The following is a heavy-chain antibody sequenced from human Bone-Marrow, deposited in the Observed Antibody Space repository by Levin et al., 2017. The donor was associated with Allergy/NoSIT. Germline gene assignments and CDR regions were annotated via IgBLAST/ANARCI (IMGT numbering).Heavy chain of an antibody. V-gene: IGHV3-21*01. Sequence: NPGESLKISCAASGFTFSSYSMNWVRQAPGKGLEWVSSISSSSSYIYYADSVKGRFTISRDNAKNSLYLQMNSLRAEDTAVYYCARPGIAVAGNAFDIWGQGTMVTVSS. CDR2: ISSSSSYI. CDR1: GFTFSSYS. CDR3: ARPGIAVAGNAFDI. J-gene: IGHJ3*02. D-gene: IGHD6-19*01.